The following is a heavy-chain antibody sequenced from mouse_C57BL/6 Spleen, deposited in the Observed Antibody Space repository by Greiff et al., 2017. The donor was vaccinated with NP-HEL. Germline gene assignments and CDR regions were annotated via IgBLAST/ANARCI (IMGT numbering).Heavy chain of an antibody. Sequence: QVQLQQSGAELARPGASVKLSCKASGYTFTSYGIHWVKQRPGQGLEWIGEIYPRSGYTYYNEKFKGKATLTADKSSSTAYMELRSLTSEDSADYFGARKGWNAAWFAYWGQGTLVTVSA. CDR2: IYPRSGYT. V-gene: IGHV1-81*01. J-gene: IGHJ3*01. CDR1: GYTFTSYG. CDR3: ARKGWNAAWFAY. D-gene: IGHD3-3*01.